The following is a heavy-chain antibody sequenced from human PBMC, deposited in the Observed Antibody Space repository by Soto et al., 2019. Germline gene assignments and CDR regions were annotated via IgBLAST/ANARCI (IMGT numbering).Heavy chain of an antibody. CDR2: MNPNSGNT. CDR1: GYIFTSYD. J-gene: IGHJ4*02. D-gene: IGHD6-19*01. V-gene: IGHV1-8*01. Sequence: ASVKVSCKASGYIFTSYDINWVRQATGQGLEWMGWMNPNSGNTGYAQKFQGRVTMTRNTSISTAYMELSSLRSEDTAVYYCARVCVRAVAASGYWGQGTLVTVPQ. CDR3: ARVCVRAVAASGY.